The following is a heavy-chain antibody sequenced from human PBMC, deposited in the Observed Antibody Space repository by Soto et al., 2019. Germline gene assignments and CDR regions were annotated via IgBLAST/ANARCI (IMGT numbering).Heavy chain of an antibody. CDR2: ISRDGRTT. V-gene: IGHV3-30*03. Sequence: QVHLEESGGGVVQPGRSLRLSCAVSGFTVSSYGMHWVRQAPGKGLEWVAVISRDGRTTFYADSVKGRFTISKDNSRNTLFLEMNSLRDDDMAVYYCTGEVASGYWGQGTLVTVSS. CDR3: TGEVASGY. CDR1: GFTVSSYG. J-gene: IGHJ4*02. D-gene: IGHD2-8*02.